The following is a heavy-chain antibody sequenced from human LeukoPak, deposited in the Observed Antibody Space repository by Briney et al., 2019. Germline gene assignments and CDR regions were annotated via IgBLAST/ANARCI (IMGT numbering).Heavy chain of an antibody. CDR2: ISGSGGST. CDR3: ARDIEPPPPIVAAGIFDY. D-gene: IGHD6-13*01. Sequence: GGSLRLSCAASGFTFSSYAMSWVRQAPGKGLEWVSAISGSGGSTYYADSVKGRFTISRDNSKNTLYLQMNSLRAEDTAVYYCARDIEPPPPIVAAGIFDYWGQGTLVTVSS. J-gene: IGHJ4*02. CDR1: GFTFSSYA. V-gene: IGHV3-23*01.